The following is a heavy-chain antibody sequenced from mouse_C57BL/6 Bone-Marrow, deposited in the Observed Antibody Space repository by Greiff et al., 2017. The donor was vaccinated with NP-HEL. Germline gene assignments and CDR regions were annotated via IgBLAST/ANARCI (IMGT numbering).Heavy chain of an antibody. V-gene: IGHV5-4*03. J-gene: IGHJ2*01. CDR2: ISDGGSYT. Sequence: EVKLMESGGGLVKPGGSLRLSCAASGFTFSSYAMSWVRQTPDKRLEWVATISDGGSYTYYPDNVKGRFTIYSDNTKNNLYRQMSHLKSEDTAMYYCARRRRYPYYFDYWGQGTTLTVSS. CDR1: GFTFSSYA. CDR3: ARRRRYPYYFDY. D-gene: IGHD2-14*01.